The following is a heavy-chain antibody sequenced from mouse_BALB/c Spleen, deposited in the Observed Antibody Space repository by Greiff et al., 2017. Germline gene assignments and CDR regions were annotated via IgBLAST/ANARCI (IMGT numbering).Heavy chain of an antibody. J-gene: IGHJ3*01. V-gene: IGHV5-12-1*01. CDR2: ISSGGGST. Sequence: EVKLVESGGGLVKPGGSLKLSCAASGFAFSSYDMSWVRQTPEKRLEWVAYISSGGGSTYYPDTVKGRFTISRDNAKNTLYLQMSSLKSEDTAMYYCARDYYGSSSWFVYWGQGTLVTVSA. CDR1: GFAFSSYD. CDR3: ARDYYGSSSWFVY. D-gene: IGHD1-1*01.